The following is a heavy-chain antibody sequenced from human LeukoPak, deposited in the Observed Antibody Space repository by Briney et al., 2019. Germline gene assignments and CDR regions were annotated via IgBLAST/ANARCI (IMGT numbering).Heavy chain of an antibody. Sequence: PSETLSLTCTLSGGSIGSSTYYWGWIRQPPGKGLEWIGRVYYSGSTYYNPSLKSRVTISVDTSKKQVSLKLSSVTAADTAVYYCARHGDGYISGSQNWFDPWGQGTLVTVSS. CDR1: GGSIGSSTYY. V-gene: IGHV4-39*01. CDR3: ARHGDGYISGSQNWFDP. J-gene: IGHJ5*02. CDR2: VYYSGST. D-gene: IGHD6-19*01.